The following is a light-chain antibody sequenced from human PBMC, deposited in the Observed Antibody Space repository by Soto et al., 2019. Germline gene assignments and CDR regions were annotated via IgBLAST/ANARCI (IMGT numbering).Light chain of an antibody. Sequence: EIVMTQSPATLSVSPGERVILSCRASQSVSDNLAWYQQKPGQAPRLLIYGASTRATTIPARFRGSGSGTEFTLPISSLQSGDFAVYYCQQSNNWPYTFGQGTRLDIK. V-gene: IGKV3-15*01. CDR3: QQSNNWPYT. CDR1: QSVSDN. J-gene: IGKJ2*01. CDR2: GAS.